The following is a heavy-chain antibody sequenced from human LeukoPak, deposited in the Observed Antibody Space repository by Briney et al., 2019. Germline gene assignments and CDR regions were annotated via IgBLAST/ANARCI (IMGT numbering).Heavy chain of an antibody. V-gene: IGHV3-7*01. CDR1: GFTFSSYW. J-gene: IGHJ4*02. Sequence: GGSLRLSCAASGFTFSSYWMSWVRQAPGKGLEWVANIKQDGSEKYYVDSVKGRFTISRDNANNSLYLQMNSLRAEDTAVYYCATVNYDVAVAGRTVYYFDYWGQGTLVTVSS. CDR2: IKQDGSEK. D-gene: IGHD6-19*01. CDR3: ATVNYDVAVAGRTVYYFDY.